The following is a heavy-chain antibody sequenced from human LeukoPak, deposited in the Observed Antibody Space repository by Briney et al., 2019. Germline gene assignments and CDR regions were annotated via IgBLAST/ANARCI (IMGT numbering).Heavy chain of an antibody. Sequence: SVKVSCKASGGTFSSYAISWVRQAPGQGLEWMGGIIPIFGTANYAQKFQGRVTMTWDTSISTAYMGLSRLKSDDTATYYCARGTAYTEHSFFDYWGQGTLVTVSS. CDR3: ARGTAYTEHSFFDY. D-gene: IGHD3-16*01. CDR2: IIPIFGTA. CDR1: GGTFSSYA. J-gene: IGHJ4*02. V-gene: IGHV1-69*06.